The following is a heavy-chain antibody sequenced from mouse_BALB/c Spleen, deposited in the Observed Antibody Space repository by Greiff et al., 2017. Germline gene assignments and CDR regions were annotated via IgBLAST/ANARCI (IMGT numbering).Heavy chain of an antibody. CDR3: ATLPSMDY. V-gene: IGHV5-6-3*01. CDR1: GFTFSSYG. J-gene: IGHJ4*01. CDR2: INSNGGSS. Sequence: EVQVVESGGGLVQPGGSLKLSCAASGFTFSSYGMSWVRQTPDKRLELVATINSNGGSSYYPDSVKGRITISRDNAKNTLYLQMSSLKSEDTAMYYCATLPSMDYWGQGTSVTVSS. D-gene: IGHD2-10*01.